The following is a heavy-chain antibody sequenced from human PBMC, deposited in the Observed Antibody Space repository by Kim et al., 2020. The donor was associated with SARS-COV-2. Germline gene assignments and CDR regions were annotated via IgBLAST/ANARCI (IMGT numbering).Heavy chain of an antibody. Sequence: GESLKISCKGSGYSFTSYWIGWVRQMPGKGLEWMGIIYPGDSDTRYSPSFQGQVTISADKSISTAYLQWSSLKASDTAMYYCARGGGGCSGGSCYWAYYYYGMDVWGQGTTVTVSS. CDR3: ARGGGGCSGGSCYWAYYYYGMDV. J-gene: IGHJ6*02. D-gene: IGHD2-15*01. V-gene: IGHV5-51*01. CDR2: IYPGDSDT. CDR1: GYSFTSYW.